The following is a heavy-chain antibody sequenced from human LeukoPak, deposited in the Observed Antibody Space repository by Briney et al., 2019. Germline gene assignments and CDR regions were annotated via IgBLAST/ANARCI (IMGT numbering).Heavy chain of an antibody. CDR1: GFTFSSFS. J-gene: IGHJ4*02. D-gene: IGHD5-18*01. CDR3: AKGGGYSYGAAQSAEF. V-gene: IGHV3-23*01. CDR2: VSGST. Sequence: GGSLRLSCAASGFTFSSFSMNWVRQAPGKGLEWVSAVSGSTYYADSVKGRFTISRDNSKNTLYLQMNSLRAEDTAVYYCAKGGGYSYGAAQSAEFWGQGTLVTVSS.